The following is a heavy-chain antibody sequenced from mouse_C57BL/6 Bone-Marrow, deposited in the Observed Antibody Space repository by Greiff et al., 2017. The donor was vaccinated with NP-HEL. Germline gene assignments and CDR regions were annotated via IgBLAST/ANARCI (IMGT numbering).Heavy chain of an antibody. CDR2: IYPRSGNT. CDR3: AREDGSSDGYYAMDY. CDR1: GYTFTSYG. D-gene: IGHD1-1*01. V-gene: IGHV1-81*01. J-gene: IGHJ4*01. Sequence: VQLVESGAELARPGASVKLSCKASGYTFTSYGISWVKQRTGQGLEWIGEIYPRSGNTYYNEKFKGKATLTADKSSSTAYMELRSLTSEDSAVYFCAREDGSSDGYYAMDYWGQGTSVTVSS.